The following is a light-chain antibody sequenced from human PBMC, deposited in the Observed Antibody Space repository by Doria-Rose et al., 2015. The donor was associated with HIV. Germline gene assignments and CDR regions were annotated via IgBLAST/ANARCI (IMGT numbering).Light chain of an antibody. V-gene: IGKV3-20*01. J-gene: IGKJ1*01. CDR2: DGS. CDR3: HQYGTSWT. Sequence: TQSPGTLSLSPGERATLSCSASQRCSSTYLAWYQQKPGQAPSLLIYDGSTRATGIPDRCSASGSGTDFTLTINRLEPEDFALYYCHQYGTSWTFGQGTKVEI. CDR1: QRCSSTY.